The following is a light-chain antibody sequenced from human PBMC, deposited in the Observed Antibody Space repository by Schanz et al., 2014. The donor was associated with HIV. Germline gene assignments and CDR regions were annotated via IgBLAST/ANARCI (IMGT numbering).Light chain of an antibody. V-gene: IGLV1-40*01. CDR1: RSNIGARYD. CDR2: GNI. Sequence: QSVLTQPPSVSGAPGQRGNISCTGSRSNIGARYDVPWYQQLPGTAPKLLIYGNINRPSGVPDRFSGSKSGTSASLAITGLQAEDEADYYCQSYDSSLSGSVFGGGTKLTVL. CDR3: QSYDSSLSGSV. J-gene: IGLJ2*01.